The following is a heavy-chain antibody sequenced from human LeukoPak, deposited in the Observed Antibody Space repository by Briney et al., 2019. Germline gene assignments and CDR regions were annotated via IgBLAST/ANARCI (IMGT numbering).Heavy chain of an antibody. Sequence: SETLSLTCTVSGGSISSSSYYWGWIRQPPGKGLEWIGSIYYSGSTYYNPSLKSRVTISVDTSKNQFSLKLSSVTAADTAVYYCARHWRSRATTVPDWGQGTLVTVSS. CDR2: IYYSGST. CDR1: GGSISSSSYY. V-gene: IGHV4-39*01. J-gene: IGHJ4*02. D-gene: IGHD4-17*01. CDR3: ARHWRSRATTVPD.